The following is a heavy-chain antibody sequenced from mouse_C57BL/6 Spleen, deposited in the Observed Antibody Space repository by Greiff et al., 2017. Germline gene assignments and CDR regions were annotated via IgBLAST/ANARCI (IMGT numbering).Heavy chain of an antibody. CDR2: IYPRSGNT. J-gene: IGHJ2*01. CDR1: GFTFTSYG. Sequence: QVQLQQSGAELARPGASVKLSCKASGFTFTSYGISWVKQRTGQGLEWIGEIYPRSGNTYYNEKFKGKATRTADKSSSTAYMDIRSLTSEDSAVYFCARGDWDEGYWGQGTTLTVSS. D-gene: IGHD4-1*01. CDR3: ARGDWDEGY. V-gene: IGHV1-81*01.